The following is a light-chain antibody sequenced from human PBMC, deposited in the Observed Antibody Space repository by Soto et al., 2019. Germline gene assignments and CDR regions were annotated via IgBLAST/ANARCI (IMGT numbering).Light chain of an antibody. CDR2: GST. V-gene: IGLV1-40*01. CDR1: SSDIGAGSE. J-gene: IGLJ1*01. CDR3: QSYDNLLSAYV. Sequence: QSVLTQPPSLAGAPGQRVTISCTGSSSDIGAGSEVHWYQQLPGTATKLLIFGSTNRPSGVPVRFSGSKSATSASLAITVLQAEDEADYYCQSYDNLLSAYVFGTGTKVTVL.